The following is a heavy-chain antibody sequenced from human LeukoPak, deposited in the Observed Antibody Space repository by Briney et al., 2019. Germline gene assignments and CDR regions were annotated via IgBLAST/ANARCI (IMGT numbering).Heavy chain of an antibody. V-gene: IGHV1-2*02. Sequence: GASVKVSCKASGYTFTGYYMHWVRQAPGKGLEWMGWINPNSGGTNYAQKFQGRVTMTRDTSISTAYMELSRLRSDDTAVYYCARRGYCSSTSCYGINMDVWGKGTTVTVSS. D-gene: IGHD2-2*01. CDR1: GYTFTGYY. CDR3: ARRGYCSSTSCYGINMDV. J-gene: IGHJ6*03. CDR2: INPNSGGT.